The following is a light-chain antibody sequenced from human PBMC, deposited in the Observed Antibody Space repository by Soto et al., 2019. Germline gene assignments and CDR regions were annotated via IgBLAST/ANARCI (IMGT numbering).Light chain of an antibody. CDR2: AAS. J-gene: IGKJ2*01. CDR3: QQYFGSLYT. Sequence: SVLTQSPGTLSLSPGEGATLSCRTSQSISSTYLAWYQQRPGQAPRLLIYAASSRATGIPDRFSGSESGTDFTLTISRLEPEDFAVYYCQQYFGSLYTFGQGTKLEIK. V-gene: IGKV3-20*01. CDR1: QSISSTY.